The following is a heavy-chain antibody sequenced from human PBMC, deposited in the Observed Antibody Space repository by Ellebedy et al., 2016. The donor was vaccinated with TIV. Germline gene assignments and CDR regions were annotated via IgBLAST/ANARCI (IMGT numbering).Heavy chain of an antibody. V-gene: IGHV1-2*02. CDR2: INPKNGGT. D-gene: IGHD2-21*02. CDR3: ARDGACGGDCYGDNY. Sequence: AASVKVSCKASGYTFSSYSISWVRQAPGQGLEWMGWINPKNGGTNYAQKFQGRVTMTRDTSISTAYMELSWLRSDDTAVYYCARDGACGGDCYGDNYWGQGSLVTVSS. J-gene: IGHJ4*02. CDR1: GYTFSSYS.